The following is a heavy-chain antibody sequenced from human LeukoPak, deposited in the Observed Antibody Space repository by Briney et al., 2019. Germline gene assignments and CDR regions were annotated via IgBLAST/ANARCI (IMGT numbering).Heavy chain of an antibody. Sequence: GGSLRLSCAASGFSFSSYDMHWVRQATGKGLEWVSRIGTAGDTSCLGSVKGRFTISRENARDSLYLQMNSLRAGDTAVYYCARARSGYYYYLDYWGQGTLVTVSS. J-gene: IGHJ4*02. CDR3: ARARSGYYYYLDY. CDR1: GFSFSSYD. V-gene: IGHV3-13*01. D-gene: IGHD3-22*01. CDR2: IGTAGDT.